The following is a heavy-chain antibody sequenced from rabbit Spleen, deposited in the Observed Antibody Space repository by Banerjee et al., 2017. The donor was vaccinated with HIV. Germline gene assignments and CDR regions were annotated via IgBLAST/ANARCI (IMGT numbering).Heavy chain of an antibody. Sequence: QEQLVESGGGLVQPGGSLKLFCKASGFDFSGYGASWVRQAPGKGLEWIGCIDPVFRSTYYATWVNGRFTISSDNAQNTVDLQMNSLTAADTATYFCVRGASSSGYYSLWGPGTLVTVS. J-gene: IGHJ4*01. CDR3: VRGASSSGYYSL. V-gene: IGHV1S47*01. CDR1: GFDFSGYG. CDR2: IDPVFRST. D-gene: IGHD1-1*01.